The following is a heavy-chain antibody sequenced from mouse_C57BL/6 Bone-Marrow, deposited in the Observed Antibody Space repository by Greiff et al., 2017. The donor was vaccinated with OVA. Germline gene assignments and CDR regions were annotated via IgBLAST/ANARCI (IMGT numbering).Heavy chain of an antibody. CDR1: GFNIKDYY. D-gene: IGHD1-1*01. V-gene: IGHV14-1*01. CDR3: TTALYYYGSTYYFDY. Sequence: EVQLQQSGAELVRPGASVKLSCTASGFNIKDYYMHWVKQRPEQGLEWIGRIDPEDGDTEYAPKFQGKATMTAATSSNTAYLQLSSLTSEDTAVYYCTTALYYYGSTYYFDYGGQGTTLTVSS. J-gene: IGHJ2*01. CDR2: IDPEDGDT.